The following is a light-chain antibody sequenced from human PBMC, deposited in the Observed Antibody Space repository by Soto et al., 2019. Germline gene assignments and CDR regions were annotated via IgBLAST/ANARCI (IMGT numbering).Light chain of an antibody. Sequence: EMVLTQSPGTLSLSPGERATLSCRATQSVSTTYLAWYQQKPGQAPRLLIYAGSTRATAIPDRFSGSGSGTDFTLTISRLEPEDFAVYYCQQYGSSPVTFGGGTKVDSK. V-gene: IGKV3-20*01. CDR1: QSVSTTY. J-gene: IGKJ4*01. CDR2: AGS. CDR3: QQYGSSPVT.